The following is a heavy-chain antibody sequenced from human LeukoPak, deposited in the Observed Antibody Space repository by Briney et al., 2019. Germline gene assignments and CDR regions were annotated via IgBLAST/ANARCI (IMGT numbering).Heavy chain of an antibody. V-gene: IGHV4-31*03. CDR1: GGSISSGGYY. CDR2: IHYSGST. D-gene: IGHD2-2*02. Sequence: PSETLSLTCTVSGGSISSGGYYWSWSRQHPGKGLEWIGYIHYSGSTYYNPSLKSRVTISVDTSKTQFSLKLSSVTAADTAVYYCARDGVWRDCSSTRCYTVALGIDIWGQGTMVTASS. J-gene: IGHJ3*02. CDR3: ARDGVWRDCSSTRCYTVALGIDI.